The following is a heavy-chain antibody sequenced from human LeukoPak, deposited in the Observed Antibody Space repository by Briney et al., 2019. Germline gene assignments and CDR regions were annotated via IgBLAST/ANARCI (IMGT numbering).Heavy chain of an antibody. CDR3: GKVLNSYDTSASIDH. CDR2: INPNSGGA. J-gene: IGHJ5*02. D-gene: IGHD3-22*01. V-gene: IGHV1-2*02. Sequence: ASVKVSCKTSGYTFTVHYIHWVRQAPGAGPEWMGWINPNSGGANSAQKFQGRVTLTRDTSISTAFLELKRLRSDDTAVYYCGKVLNSYDTSASIDHWGQGTLVTVSS. CDR1: GYTFTVHY.